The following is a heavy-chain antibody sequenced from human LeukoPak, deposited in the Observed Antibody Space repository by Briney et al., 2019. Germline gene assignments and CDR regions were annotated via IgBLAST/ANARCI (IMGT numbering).Heavy chain of an antibody. CDR1: GFXFSSYS. CDR3: ARTPGTTFDAFDI. Sequence: PGGSLRLSCSASGFXFSSYSINWVRQAPGKGLEWVSSISSSSCIYYADSVKGRFTISRDNAKNSLYLQMNSLRAEDTAVYYCARTPGTTFDAFDIWGQGTMVTVSS. D-gene: IGHD1-1*01. J-gene: IGHJ3*02. V-gene: IGHV3-21*01. CDR2: ISSSSCI.